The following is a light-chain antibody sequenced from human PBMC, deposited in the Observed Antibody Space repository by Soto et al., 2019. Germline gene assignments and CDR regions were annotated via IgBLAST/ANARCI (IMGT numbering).Light chain of an antibody. CDR2: EVI. CDR1: SSDVGNYDY. V-gene: IGLV2-8*01. J-gene: IGLJ1*01. Sequence: QSALTQPPSASGSPGQSVTISCTGTSSDVGNYDYVSWYQQYPGKAPKLIIYEVIRRPSGVPDRFSGSKSGNTASLTVSGLRPEVEADYYCSSYADRNYVFGTGTKLTVL. CDR3: SSYADRNYV.